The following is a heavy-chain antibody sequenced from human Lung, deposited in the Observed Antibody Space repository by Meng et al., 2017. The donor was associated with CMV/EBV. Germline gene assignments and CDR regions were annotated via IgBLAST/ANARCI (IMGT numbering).Heavy chain of an antibody. CDR1: GFTFSSYA. J-gene: IGHJ4*02. Sequence: GGSLRLXCAASGFTFSSYAMSWVRQAPGKGLEWVSAISGSGGSTYYADSVKGRFTISRDNSKNTLYPQMNSLRAEDTAVYYCAKEPIAVAGTGDYFDYWGQGTLVTVSS. CDR3: AKEPIAVAGTGDYFDY. D-gene: IGHD6-19*01. V-gene: IGHV3-23*01. CDR2: ISGSGGST.